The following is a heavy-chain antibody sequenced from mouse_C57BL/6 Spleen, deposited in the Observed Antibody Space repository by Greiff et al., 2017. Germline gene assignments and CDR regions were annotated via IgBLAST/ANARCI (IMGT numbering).Heavy chain of an antibody. D-gene: IGHD1-1*01. CDR2: IDPSDSCT. Sequence: QVQLQQPGAELVKPGASVKLSCKASGYTFTSYWMQWVKQRPGQGLEWIGEIDPSDSCTNYNQKFKGQATLTVDTSSSTAYMQLSSLTSEDSAVYYCARDRYYYGSSYGYAMDYWGQGTSVTVSS. CDR3: ARDRYYYGSSYGYAMDY. CDR1: GYTFTSYW. V-gene: IGHV1-50*01. J-gene: IGHJ4*01.